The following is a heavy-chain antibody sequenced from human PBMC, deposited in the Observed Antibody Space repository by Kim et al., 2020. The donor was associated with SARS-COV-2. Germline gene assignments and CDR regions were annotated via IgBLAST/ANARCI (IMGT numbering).Heavy chain of an antibody. Sequence: SETLSLTCAVSGGPISSSNWWSWVRQPPGKGLEWIGEIYHSGSTNYNPSLKSRVTISVDKSKNQFSLKLSSVTAADTAVYYCARVGYYDYVWGSYRLGFDYWGQGTLVTVSS. D-gene: IGHD3-16*02. V-gene: IGHV4-4*02. CDR2: IYHSGST. CDR1: GGPISSSNW. J-gene: IGHJ4*02. CDR3: ARVGYYDYVWGSYRLGFDY.